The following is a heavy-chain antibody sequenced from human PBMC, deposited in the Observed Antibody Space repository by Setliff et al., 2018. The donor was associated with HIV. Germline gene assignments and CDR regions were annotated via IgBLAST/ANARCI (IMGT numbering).Heavy chain of an antibody. Sequence: SENLSLTCSVSGGPISSSNYYWGWIRQPPGKRLEWIGSIYHSGSTYYNPSLKSQVTISVDTSKNYFSLKLTSVTAADTAVYYCASPFGAVAGTMDVWGKGTTVTVSS. V-gene: IGHV4-39*02. CDR1: GGPISSSNYY. CDR2: IYHSGST. D-gene: IGHD6-19*01. CDR3: ASPFGAVAGTMDV. J-gene: IGHJ6*04.